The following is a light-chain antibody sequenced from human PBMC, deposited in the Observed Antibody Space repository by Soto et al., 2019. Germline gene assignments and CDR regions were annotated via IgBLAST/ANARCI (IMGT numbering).Light chain of an antibody. J-gene: IGKJ1*01. CDR2: TTS. Sequence: DIQMTQSPSSLSASVGDRVTITCRASQSIRNDLNWYQQRPGKAPKLLMYTTSNLERGVPSRFSGRGSGTDFTLTINKLQPEDFGTYFCQQGFSRPRTFGLGTTVEVK. CDR3: QQGFSRPRT. V-gene: IGKV1-39*01. CDR1: QSIRND.